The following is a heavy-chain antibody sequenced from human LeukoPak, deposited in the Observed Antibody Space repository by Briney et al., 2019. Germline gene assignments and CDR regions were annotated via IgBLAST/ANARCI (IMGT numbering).Heavy chain of an antibody. Sequence: GGSLRLSCSASEFTFSTYNMNWVRQAPGKGLEWVSSISSSSTDIYYADSVKVRFTISRDTAKNSLYLQMNRLRAEDTAVYYCATDGVPSYYFDTSGPKFFQHWGQGTLVTSPQ. CDR2: ISSSSTDI. V-gene: IGHV3-21*01. CDR1: EFTFSTYN. D-gene: IGHD3-22*01. CDR3: ATDGVPSYYFDTSGPKFFQH. J-gene: IGHJ1*01.